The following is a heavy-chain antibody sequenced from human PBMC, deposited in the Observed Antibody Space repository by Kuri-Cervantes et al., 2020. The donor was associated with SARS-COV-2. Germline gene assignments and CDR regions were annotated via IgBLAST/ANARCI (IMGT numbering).Heavy chain of an antibody. D-gene: IGHD3-10*01. V-gene: IGHV5-51*01. Sequence: KVSCKGSGYSFSNFWIAWVRQMPGKGLEWMGIIYPGDSDTRYGPSFQGQVTISADKSISTAYLQWASLKASDTAMYYCAIPRRDYGSGSRYGGFDYWGQGTLVTVSS. CDR3: AIPRRDYGSGSRYGGFDY. J-gene: IGHJ4*02. CDR2: IYPGDSDT. CDR1: GYSFSNFW.